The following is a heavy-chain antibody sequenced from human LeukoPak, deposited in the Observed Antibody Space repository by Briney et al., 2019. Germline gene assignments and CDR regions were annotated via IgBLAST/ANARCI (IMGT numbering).Heavy chain of an antibody. Sequence: GGSLRLSCGASGFTFSSYAMSWVRQAPGKGLEWVSAISGSGGSTYYADSVKGRFTISRDNSKNTLYLQMNSLRAEDTAVYYCAKDIMPMTTPRDAFDIWGQGTMVTVSS. CDR1: GFTFSSYA. CDR3: AKDIMPMTTPRDAFDI. V-gene: IGHV3-23*01. D-gene: IGHD4-11*01. J-gene: IGHJ3*02. CDR2: ISGSGGST.